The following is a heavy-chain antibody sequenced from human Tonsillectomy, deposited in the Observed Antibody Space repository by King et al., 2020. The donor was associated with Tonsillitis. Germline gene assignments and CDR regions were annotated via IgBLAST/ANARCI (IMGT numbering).Heavy chain of an antibody. CDR1: GFTFTTFA. D-gene: IGHD3/OR15-3a*01. V-gene: IGHV3-23*01. Sequence: VQLLESGGGLVQPGGSLRLSCAASGFTFTTFAMSWVRQAPGKGLEWVSSISASSDSAYYADSVKGRFTISRDNSKNTLFLQVNTLRAEDTAVYYCAKITDFDFRLDPWGQGTLVTVSS. CDR3: AKITDFDFRLDP. J-gene: IGHJ5*02. CDR2: ISASSDSA.